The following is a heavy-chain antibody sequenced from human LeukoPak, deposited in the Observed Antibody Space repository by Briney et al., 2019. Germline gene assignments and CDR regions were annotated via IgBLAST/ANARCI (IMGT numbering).Heavy chain of an antibody. CDR1: GGSISSGSYY. CDR2: IYTSGST. V-gene: IGHV4-61*02. D-gene: IGHD1-26*01. Sequence: PSQTLSLTCTVSGGSISSGSYYWSWIRQPAGKGLEWIGRIYTSGSTNYNPSLKSRVTRSVDTSKNQFSLKLSSVTAADTAVYYCARDKWELYDYWGQGTLVTVSS. J-gene: IGHJ4*02. CDR3: ARDKWELYDY.